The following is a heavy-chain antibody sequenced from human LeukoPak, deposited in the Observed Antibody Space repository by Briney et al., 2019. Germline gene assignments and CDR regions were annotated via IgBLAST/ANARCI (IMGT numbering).Heavy chain of an antibody. Sequence: PSETLSLTCAVYGGSFSGYYWSWIRQPPGKGLEWIGEINHGGSTNYNPSLKSRVAISVDTSKNQFSLKLSSVTAADTAVYYCARASYLDYWGQGTLVTVSS. J-gene: IGHJ4*02. CDR1: GGSFSGYY. CDR3: ARASYLDY. CDR2: INHGGST. V-gene: IGHV4-34*01.